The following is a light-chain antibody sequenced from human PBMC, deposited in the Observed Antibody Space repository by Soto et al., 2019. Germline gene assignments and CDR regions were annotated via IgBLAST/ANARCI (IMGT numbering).Light chain of an antibody. CDR1: SSDVGGYKY. V-gene: IGLV2-14*01. Sequence: QSVLTQPASVSGSPGQSITISCTGTSSDVGGYKYVSWYQQHPDKAPKLIIFEVSNRPSGISSRFSGSKSGNTASLTISGLQAEDEADYYCASYSSSSTSVIFGRGTTLTVL. CDR3: ASYSSSSTSVI. J-gene: IGLJ2*01. CDR2: EVS.